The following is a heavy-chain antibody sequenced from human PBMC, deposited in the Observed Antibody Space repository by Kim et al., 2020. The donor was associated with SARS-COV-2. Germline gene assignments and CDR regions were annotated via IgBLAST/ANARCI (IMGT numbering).Heavy chain of an antibody. CDR3: ARDSGLITMVRGVL. V-gene: IGHV7-4-1*02. J-gene: IGHJ4*02. CDR2: INTNTGNP. D-gene: IGHD3-10*01. Sequence: ASVKVSCKASGYTFTSYAMNWVRQAPGQGLEWMGWINTNTGNPTYAQGFTGRFVFSLDTSVSTAYLQISSLKAEDTAVYYCARDSGLITMVRGVLWGQGTLVTVSS. CDR1: GYTFTSYA.